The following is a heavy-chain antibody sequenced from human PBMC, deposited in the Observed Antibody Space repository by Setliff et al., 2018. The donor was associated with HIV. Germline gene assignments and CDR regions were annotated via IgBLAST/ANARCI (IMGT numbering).Heavy chain of an antibody. Sequence: ASVKVSCKASGYRFSTFGISWVRQAPGQGLEWMGWINPNSDVANYAQKFQGRVTMTRDTSISTAYLELSSLRSEDTAVYYCARVDYYDSSGYWHFDYWGQGTLVTVSS. V-gene: IGHV1-2*02. CDR2: INPNSDVA. CDR1: GYRFSTFG. CDR3: ARVDYYDSSGYWHFDY. J-gene: IGHJ4*02. D-gene: IGHD3-22*01.